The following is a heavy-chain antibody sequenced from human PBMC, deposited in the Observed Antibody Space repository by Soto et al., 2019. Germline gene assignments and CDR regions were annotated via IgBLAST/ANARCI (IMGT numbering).Heavy chain of an antibody. CDR3: ATSYGSGYRAFDY. D-gene: IGHD3-10*01. CDR2: INPILGMS. V-gene: IGHV1-69*02. CDR1: GDTFSFYT. J-gene: IGHJ4*02. Sequence: QVQLVQSGAEVKKPGSSVKVSCKASGDTFSFYTINWVRQAPGLGLEWVGRINPILGMSNYAQKFQGRVTMTADKSTSTAYMELRSLRSEDTAMYYCATSYGSGYRAFDYWGQGALVTVSS.